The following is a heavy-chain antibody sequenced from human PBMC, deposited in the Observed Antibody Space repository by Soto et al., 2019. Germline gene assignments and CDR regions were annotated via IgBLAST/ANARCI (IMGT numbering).Heavy chain of an antibody. CDR3: AKDERVAVAPFDY. J-gene: IGHJ4*02. CDR1: GFTFSSYA. V-gene: IGHV3-23*01. Sequence: EVQLLESGGGLVQPGGSLRLSCAASGFTFSSYAMSWVRQAPGKWLEWVSAISGSGGSTYYADSVKGRFTISRDNSKNTLYLQMNSLRAEDTDVYYCAKDERVAVAPFDYWGKGNLVTVSS. D-gene: IGHD2-15*01. CDR2: ISGSGGST.